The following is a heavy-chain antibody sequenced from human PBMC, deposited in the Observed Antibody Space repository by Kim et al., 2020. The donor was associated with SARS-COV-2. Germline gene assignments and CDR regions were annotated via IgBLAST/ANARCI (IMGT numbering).Heavy chain of an antibody. CDR2: IYYSGST. Sequence: SETLSLTCTVSGGSISSYYWSWIRQPPGKGLEWIGYIYYSGSTNYNPSLKSRVTISVDTSKNQFSLKLSSVTAADTAVYYCARGDSGYSSSSWVRRWFDPWGQGTLVTVSS. V-gene: IGHV4-59*01. D-gene: IGHD6-6*01. CDR3: ARGDSGYSSSSWVRRWFDP. CDR1: GGSISSYY. J-gene: IGHJ5*02.